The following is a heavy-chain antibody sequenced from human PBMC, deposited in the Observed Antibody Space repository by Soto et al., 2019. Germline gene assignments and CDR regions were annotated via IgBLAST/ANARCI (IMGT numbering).Heavy chain of an antibody. CDR3: ARTRSFTLGFYYDGMDV. Sequence: PGESLKISCQGSGYSFAIYWIGWVRQMPGKDLEWMGIIYPGDSDTRYSPSLQGQVTISADKSLRTAYLQWTSLKASDTALYYCARTRSFTLGFYYDGMDVWGQGTTVTVSS. V-gene: IGHV5-51*01. J-gene: IGHJ6*02. CDR1: GYSFAIYW. CDR2: IYPGDSDT. D-gene: IGHD6-6*01.